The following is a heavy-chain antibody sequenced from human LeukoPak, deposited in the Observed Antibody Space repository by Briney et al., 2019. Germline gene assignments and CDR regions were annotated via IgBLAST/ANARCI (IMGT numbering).Heavy chain of an antibody. Sequence: PGGSLTLSCAASGLTFSSYAMSWVPQATGKGLEWVSGISGSGGSTLHAVSVKGRFTISRDNSKIKLYLQMNSLRAEDAAVYYCAKLYDSGSFYLDFWGQGTLVTVSS. J-gene: IGHJ4*02. CDR2: ISGSGGST. V-gene: IGHV3-23*01. D-gene: IGHD3-10*01. CDR3: AKLYDSGSFYLDF. CDR1: GLTFSSYA.